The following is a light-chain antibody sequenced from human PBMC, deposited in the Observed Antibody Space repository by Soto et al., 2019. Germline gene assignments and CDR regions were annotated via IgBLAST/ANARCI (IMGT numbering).Light chain of an antibody. J-gene: IGKJ1*01. V-gene: IGKV3-20*01. CDR3: QQFGSSPWT. CDR1: RSFGSSY. Sequence: EIVLTQSPGTLSLSPGEGTTLSCRTRRSFGSSYLAWYQKKPGQAPRLLIFGASTRATGIPDRFSGSGSRTDFTLTISTLEPEDFAVYYCQQFGSSPWTFGQGTKVEIK. CDR2: GAS.